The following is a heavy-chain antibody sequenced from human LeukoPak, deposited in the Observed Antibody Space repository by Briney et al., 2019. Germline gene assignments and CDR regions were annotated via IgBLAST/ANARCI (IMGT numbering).Heavy chain of an antibody. V-gene: IGHV3-30*18. D-gene: IGHD5-24*01. Sequence: PGGSLRLSCAASGFTFSSYGMHWVRQAPGKGLEWVAVISYDGSNKYYADSVKGRFTISRDNSKNTLYLQMNSLRAEDTAVYYCAKDFGVYPIVEMATESLDYWGQGTLVTVSS. CDR3: AKDFGVYPIVEMATESLDY. CDR2: ISYDGSNK. J-gene: IGHJ4*02. CDR1: GFTFSSYG.